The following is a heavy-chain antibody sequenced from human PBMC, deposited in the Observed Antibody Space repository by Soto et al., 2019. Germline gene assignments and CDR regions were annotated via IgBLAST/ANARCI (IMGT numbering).Heavy chain of an antibody. CDR1: GYTLTELS. J-gene: IGHJ5*02. D-gene: IGHD3-16*01. CDR2: FDPEDGET. CDR3: APERCCASGGRKWFDP. Sequence: QVQLVQSGAEVKKPGASVKVSCKVSGYTLTELSMHWVRQAPGKGLEWMGGFDPEDGETIYAQKFQGRVTMTADTSTDTAYMELRSRRSEDTAVYYCAPERCCASGGRKWFDPWGQGTLVTVSS. V-gene: IGHV1-24*01.